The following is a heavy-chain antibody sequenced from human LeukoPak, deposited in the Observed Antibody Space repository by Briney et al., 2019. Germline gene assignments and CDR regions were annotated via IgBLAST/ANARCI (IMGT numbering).Heavy chain of an antibody. V-gene: IGHV3-23*01. D-gene: IGHD4-17*01. J-gene: IGHJ3*02. Sequence: GGSLRLSCTVSGFTLSSYEMSWIRQAPGKGLEWVSSIDYSGGSTYYADSVKGRFTISRDNSKNTLYLQMNSLRAEDTAVYYCAKDSYYGDYPLLAFDIWGQGTMVTVSS. CDR1: GFTLSSYE. CDR3: AKDSYYGDYPLLAFDI. CDR2: IDYSGGST.